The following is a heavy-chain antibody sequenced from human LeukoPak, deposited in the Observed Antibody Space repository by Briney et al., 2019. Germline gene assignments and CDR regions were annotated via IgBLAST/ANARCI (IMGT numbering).Heavy chain of an antibody. V-gene: IGHV3-21*01. CDR1: GLTFSRYS. Sequence: PGGSLRLSCAASGLTFSRYSMNWVRQAPGKGLEWVSSMSVSSGLIYYADSEKGRFTVSRDNAKNSLYLQMNSLRAEDTAVYYCAREFEYGSSGAGYWGQGTLVTVSS. CDR3: AREFEYGSSGAGY. CDR2: MSVSSGLI. J-gene: IGHJ4*02. D-gene: IGHD6-6*01.